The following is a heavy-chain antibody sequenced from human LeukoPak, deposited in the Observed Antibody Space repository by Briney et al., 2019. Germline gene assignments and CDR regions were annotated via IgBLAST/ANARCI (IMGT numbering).Heavy chain of an antibody. CDR1: GGSISSYY. CDR3: ASAPRAVAGPFDY. CDR2: IHYTGST. V-gene: IGHV4-59*01. Sequence: SETLSLTCTVSGGSISSYYWSWIRQSPGKGLECIGYIHYTGSTNYNPSLKSRVTISVETSKNQFSLKLKSVTAADTAVYYCASAPRAVAGPFDYWGQGTLVTVSS. J-gene: IGHJ4*02. D-gene: IGHD6-19*01.